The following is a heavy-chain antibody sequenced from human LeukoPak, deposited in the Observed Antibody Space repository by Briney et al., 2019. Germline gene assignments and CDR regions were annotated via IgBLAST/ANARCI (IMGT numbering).Heavy chain of an antibody. Sequence: GGSLRLSCAASGFTFDDYGMSWVRQAPGKGLEWVSGINWNGGSTGYADSVKGRFTTSRDNAKNSLYLQMNSLRAEDTAVYYCARDKEKGGSGSKFDYWGQGTLVTVSS. CDR3: ARDKEKGGSGSKFDY. J-gene: IGHJ4*02. CDR1: GFTFDDYG. D-gene: IGHD3-10*01. CDR2: INWNGGST. V-gene: IGHV3-20*04.